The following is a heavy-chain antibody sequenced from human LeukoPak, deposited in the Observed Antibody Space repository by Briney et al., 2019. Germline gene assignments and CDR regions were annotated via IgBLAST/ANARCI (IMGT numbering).Heavy chain of an antibody. CDR3: ARITYDFWSGYYMPGDP. D-gene: IGHD3-3*01. CDR1: GCTFTNYG. V-gene: IGHV1-18*01. CDR2: ISIYKGNT. J-gene: IGHJ5*02. Sequence: ASVKVSCKAAGCTFTNYGISWVRQAPGQWLEWMGWISIYKGNTDYAQKLRGRVTMTTDTSTSTAYMELRSLRSDDTAVYYCARITYDFWSGYYMPGDPWGQGTLVTVSS.